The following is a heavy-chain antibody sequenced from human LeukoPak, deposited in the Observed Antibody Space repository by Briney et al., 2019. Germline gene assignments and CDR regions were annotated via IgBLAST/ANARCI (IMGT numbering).Heavy chain of an antibody. V-gene: IGHV3-7*01. J-gene: IGHJ3*02. CDR2: IKHDGSER. Sequence: GGSLRLSCVASGFTFSNYWMSWVRQAPGKGLEWVANIKHDGSERYVVDSVKGRFTISRDNARNSLHLQMNSLRAEDTAVYYCEGGDFWSGYYDDAFDIWGQGTMVTVSS. D-gene: IGHD3-3*01. CDR3: EGGDFWSGYYDDAFDI. CDR1: GFTFSNYW.